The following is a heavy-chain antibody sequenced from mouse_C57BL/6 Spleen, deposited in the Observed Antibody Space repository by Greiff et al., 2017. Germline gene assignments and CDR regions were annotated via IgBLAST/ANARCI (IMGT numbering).Heavy chain of an antibody. CDR3: ASEATVFFDY. J-gene: IGHJ2*01. D-gene: IGHD4-1*02. V-gene: IGHV1-64*01. Sequence: QVQLQQPGAELVKPGASVKLSCKASGYTFTSYWMHWVKQRPGQGLEWIGMIHPNSGSTNYNEKFKSKATLTVDKSSSTTYMQLSSLTSADSSVSSCASEATVFFDYWGQGTTLTVSS. CDR2: IHPNSGST. CDR1: GYTFTSYW.